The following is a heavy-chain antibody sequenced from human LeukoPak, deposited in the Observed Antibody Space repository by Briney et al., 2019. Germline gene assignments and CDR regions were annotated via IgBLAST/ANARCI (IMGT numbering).Heavy chain of an antibody. CDR1: GYTFTSYF. Sequence: GASVKVSCKASGYTFTSYFMHWVRHALGQGLEWLGMINPSGSTTTYAQKVQGRVTMTRDTSPSTVYMELSSLRSEDTAVYYCARETSDSWGQGTLVTVSS. V-gene: IGHV1-46*01. D-gene: IGHD1-1*01. CDR2: INPSGSTT. CDR3: ARETSDS. J-gene: IGHJ5*01.